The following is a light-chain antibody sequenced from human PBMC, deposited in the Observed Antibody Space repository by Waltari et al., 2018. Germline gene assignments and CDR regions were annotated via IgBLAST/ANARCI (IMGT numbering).Light chain of an antibody. CDR2: EDS. J-gene: IGLJ3*02. CDR3: HVWDSDTDHWV. CDR1: NIGYKG. Sequence: SYVLTQPPSVSVAPGQTATIKCGGKNIGYKGVQWYRQKPGQAPVLVVYEDSGRPSWIPEGVSGSNSENTANLTIRRVDAGDEADYYCHVWDSDTDHWVFGAGTKLTVL. V-gene: IGLV3-21*02.